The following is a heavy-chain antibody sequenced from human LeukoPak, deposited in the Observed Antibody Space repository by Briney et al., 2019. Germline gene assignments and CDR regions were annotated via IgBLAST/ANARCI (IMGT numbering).Heavy chain of an antibody. V-gene: IGHV4-59*01. D-gene: IGHD5-12*01. Sequence: SETLSLTCTVSGGSISSYYWSWIRQPPGKGLEWIGYIYYSGSTNYNPSLKSRVTISVDTSKKHFSLKLSSVTAADTAVYYCARYTGYTKEGFDYWGQGILVTVSS. CDR3: ARYTGYTKEGFDY. CDR1: GGSISSYY. CDR2: IYYSGST. J-gene: IGHJ4*02.